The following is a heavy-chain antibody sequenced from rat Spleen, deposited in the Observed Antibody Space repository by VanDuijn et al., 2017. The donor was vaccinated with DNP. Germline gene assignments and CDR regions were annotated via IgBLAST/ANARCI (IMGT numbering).Heavy chain of an antibody. J-gene: IGHJ3*01. CDR3: TRFHSTGLTWFAY. D-gene: IGHD1-4*01. CDR2: ISSGGST. CDR1: GFSLNTYG. Sequence: QVQLKESGPGLVQPSQTLSLTCTVSGFSLNTYGVSWVRQPPGKGLEWIAAISSGGSTYYNSALKSRLSISGDTSKSQVFLNMNILQTEDTAIYFCTRFHSTGLTWFAYWGQGTLVTVSS. V-gene: IGHV2S12*01.